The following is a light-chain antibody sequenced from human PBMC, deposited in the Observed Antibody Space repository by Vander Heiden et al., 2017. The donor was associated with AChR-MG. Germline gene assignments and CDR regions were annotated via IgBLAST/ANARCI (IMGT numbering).Light chain of an antibody. CDR2: QDS. V-gene: IGLV3-1*01. J-gene: IGLJ2*01. Sequence: SYELTQPPSVSVSPGQTASITCPGDKLGDKYACWYQQKPGQSPVLVIYQDSKRPSGIPERFSGSNSGNTATLTISGTQAMDEADYYCQAWDSSTVVCGGGTKLTV. CDR3: QAWDSSTVV. CDR1: KLGDKY.